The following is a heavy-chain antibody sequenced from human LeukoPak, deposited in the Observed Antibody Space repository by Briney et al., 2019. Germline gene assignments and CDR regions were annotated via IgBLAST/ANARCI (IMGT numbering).Heavy chain of an antibody. CDR2: ISAYNGNT. CDR1: GYTFTSYG. Sequence: ASVKVSCKASGYTFTSYGISWVRQAPGQGREWMGWISAYNGNTNYAQKLQGRVTITTDTSTSTAYMELRSLRSDDTAVYYCARWLPAEYFQHWGQGTLVTVSS. J-gene: IGHJ1*01. D-gene: IGHD6-19*01. CDR3: ARWLPAEYFQH. V-gene: IGHV1-18*01.